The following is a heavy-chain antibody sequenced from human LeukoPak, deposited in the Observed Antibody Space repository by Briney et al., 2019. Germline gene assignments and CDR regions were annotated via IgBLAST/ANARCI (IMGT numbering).Heavy chain of an antibody. CDR1: GGSISRSSYY. J-gene: IGHJ5*02. V-gene: IGHV4-39*01. CDR3: ARVLLSSGSST. Sequence: PSETLSLTCSVSGGSISRSSYYWGWIRQPPGKGLEWIGSLYNTESTYYNPSLQSRVTISVDTSKNQFSLKLSSVTAADTAVYYCARVLLSSGSSTWGQGTLVTVSS. CDR2: LYNTEST. D-gene: IGHD3-22*01.